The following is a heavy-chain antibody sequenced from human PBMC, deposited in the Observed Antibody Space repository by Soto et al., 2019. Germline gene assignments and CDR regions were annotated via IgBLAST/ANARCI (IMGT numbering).Heavy chain of an antibody. CDR3: ERDNGFGESDV. CDR1: GYSFTSYG. J-gene: IGHJ6*02. CDR2: ISAYNGNT. V-gene: IGHV1-18*01. Sequence: QVQLVQSGAEVKKPGASVKVSCKASGYSFTSYGISWVRQAPGQGLEWMGWISAYNGNTTYAQKLQGRVTMTTDTSTRTAYIELRSLRSDDTAVYYCERDNGFGESDVWGQGTTVTVSS. D-gene: IGHD3-10*01.